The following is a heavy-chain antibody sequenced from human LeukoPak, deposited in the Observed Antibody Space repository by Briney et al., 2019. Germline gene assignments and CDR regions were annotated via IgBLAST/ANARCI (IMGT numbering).Heavy chain of an antibody. CDR3: ATCNYNSGSYWGAFDI. D-gene: IGHD3-10*01. CDR2: IYPGNSDT. Sequence: GESLKISCKGSGYSFTSYWIGWVRQMPGKGLEWMGIIYPGNSDTRYSPSFQGQVTISADKSISTAYLQWSSLKASDTAMYFCATCNYNSGSYWGAFDIWGQGTMVTVSS. CDR1: GYSFTSYW. V-gene: IGHV5-51*01. J-gene: IGHJ3*02.